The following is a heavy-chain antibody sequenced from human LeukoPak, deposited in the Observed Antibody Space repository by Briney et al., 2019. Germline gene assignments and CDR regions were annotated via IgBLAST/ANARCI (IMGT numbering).Heavy chain of an antibody. CDR3: ARDPTAMVTNVDY. Sequence: GRSLRLFCAASGFTFSSYGMHWVRQAPGKGLEWVAVIWYDGSNKYYADSVKGRFTISRDNSKNTLYLQMNSLRAEDTAVYYCARDPTAMVTNVDYWGQGTLVTVSS. D-gene: IGHD5-18*01. CDR2: IWYDGSNK. CDR1: GFTFSSYG. V-gene: IGHV3-33*01. J-gene: IGHJ4*02.